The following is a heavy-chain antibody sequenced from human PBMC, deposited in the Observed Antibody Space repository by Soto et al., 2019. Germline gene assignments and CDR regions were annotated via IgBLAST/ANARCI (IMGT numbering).Heavy chain of an antibody. CDR1: GDTFDYFA. CDR2: IIPIFGSP. J-gene: IGHJ6*04. Sequence: QVQLVQSVAEVQKRGSSVKVSCKASGDTFDYFAISWVRQAPGQGFEWMGVIIPIFGSPDYAQKFKGRVTNIADMSTKTVFMELNGLTSEDTASYYCARSPRRVTSVTIKMYHFNGMDVWGAGTTGSVSS. D-gene: IGHD4-17*01. CDR3: ARSPRRVTSVTIKMYHFNGMDV. V-gene: IGHV1-69*14.